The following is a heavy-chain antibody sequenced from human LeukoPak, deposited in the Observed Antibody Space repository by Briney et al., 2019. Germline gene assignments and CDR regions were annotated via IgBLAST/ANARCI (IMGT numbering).Heavy chain of an antibody. CDR3: AKGTTPYTAVYYYYMDV. V-gene: IGHV3-33*06. J-gene: IGHJ6*03. CDR1: GFTFSSYA. CDR2: IWFDGRNK. D-gene: IGHD4-17*01. Sequence: GGSLRLSCAASGFTFSSYAMHWVRQAPGKGLEWVALIWFDGRNKYSADSVKGRFTISRDNYKHTLYLQRISLRAEDTAVYYCAKGTTPYTAVYYYYMDVWGKGTTVTVSS.